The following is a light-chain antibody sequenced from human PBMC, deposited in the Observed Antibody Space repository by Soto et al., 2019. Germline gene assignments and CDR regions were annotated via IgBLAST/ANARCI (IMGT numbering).Light chain of an antibody. J-gene: IGLJ2*01. Sequence: QSVLTQPPSVSGAPGQRATISCTGSSSNIGAGYDVHWYQQLPGTAPKLLIYGNSNRPSGVPDRFSGSKSGTSASLAITGLQAEDEADYYCQSYAVFGGGTKLTVL. CDR2: GNS. V-gene: IGLV1-40*01. CDR1: SSNIGAGYD. CDR3: QSYAV.